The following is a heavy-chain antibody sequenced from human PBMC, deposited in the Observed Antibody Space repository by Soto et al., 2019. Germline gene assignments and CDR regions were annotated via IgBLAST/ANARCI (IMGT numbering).Heavy chain of an antibody. J-gene: IGHJ4*02. D-gene: IGHD3-16*02. Sequence: QVQLVESGGGVVQPGRSLRLSCAASGFTFSSYGMHWVRQAPGKGLEWVAVISYDGSNNYYEDSVKGRFTISRDNSKNTLYLQMNSLRAEDTAVYYCAKLPPRMITFGGVIVGIDYWGQGTLVTVSS. CDR2: ISYDGSNN. CDR1: GFTFSSYG. CDR3: AKLPPRMITFGGVIVGIDY. V-gene: IGHV3-30*18.